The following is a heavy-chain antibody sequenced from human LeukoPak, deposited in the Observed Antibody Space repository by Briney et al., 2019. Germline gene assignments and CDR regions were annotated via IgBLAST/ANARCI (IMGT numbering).Heavy chain of an antibody. J-gene: IGHJ6*02. D-gene: IGHD6-6*01. V-gene: IGHV4-59*01. CDR1: GGSISSYY. CDR2: IYYSGST. Sequence: SETLSLTCTVSGGSISSYYWSWIRQPPGKGLEWIGYIYYSGSTNYNPSLKSRVTISVGTSKNQFSLKLSSVTAADTAVYYCARVGRSIAAPDVWGQGTTVTVSS. CDR3: ARVGRSIAAPDV.